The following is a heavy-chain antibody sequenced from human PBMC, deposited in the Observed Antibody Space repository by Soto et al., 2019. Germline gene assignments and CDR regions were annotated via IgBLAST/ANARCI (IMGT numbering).Heavy chain of an antibody. CDR1: GGSFTPYY. V-gene: IGHV4-34*01. CDR2: ISHSGGT. Sequence: SETLSLTCAVYGGSFTPYYWNWIRQSPGKGLEWIGEISHSGGTNYNPSLKSRVTISVDTSKNQFSLKMTSVTAADTAVYYCRVWGSFRYTGQWGQGTLVTVSS. CDR3: RVWGSFRYTGQ. J-gene: IGHJ4*02. D-gene: IGHD3-16*02.